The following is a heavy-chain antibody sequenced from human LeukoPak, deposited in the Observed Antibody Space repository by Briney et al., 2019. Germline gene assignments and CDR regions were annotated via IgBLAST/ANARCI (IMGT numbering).Heavy chain of an antibody. CDR1: GGSFSGYY. Sequence: PSETLSLTCAVYGGSFSGYYWSWIRQPPGKGLEWIGEINHSGSTNYNPSLKSRVTISVDTSKNQFSLKLSSVTAADTAVYYCARVKQDYYDSSGYYYAFDYWGQGTLVTVSS. D-gene: IGHD3-22*01. V-gene: IGHV4-34*01. CDR3: ARVKQDYYDSSGYYYAFDY. J-gene: IGHJ4*02. CDR2: INHSGST.